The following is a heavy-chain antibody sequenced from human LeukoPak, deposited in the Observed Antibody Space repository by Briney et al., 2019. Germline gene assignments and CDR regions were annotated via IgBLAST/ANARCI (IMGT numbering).Heavy chain of an antibody. V-gene: IGHV1-2*02. CDR1: GGTFSSYA. Sequence: ASVKVSCKASGGTFSSYAISWVRQAPGQGLEWMGWINPNSGGTNYAQKFQGRVTMTRDTSISTAYMELSRLRSDDTAVYYCAREYYRDYYYYMDVWGKGTTVTVSS. CDR2: INPNSGGT. D-gene: IGHD3-10*01. J-gene: IGHJ6*03. CDR3: AREYYRDYYYYMDV.